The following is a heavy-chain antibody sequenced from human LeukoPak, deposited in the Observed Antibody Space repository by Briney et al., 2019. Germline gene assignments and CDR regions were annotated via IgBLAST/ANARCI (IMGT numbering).Heavy chain of an antibody. CDR2: IYIGDST. CDR3: ASRPGNYDVRLLNR. Sequence: PGGSLRLSCAASGLTVSSKYMSWLRQAPGKGLEWVSSIYIGDSTNYVDSVKGRFTISRDNSRNTLYLQMNSLRVEDTAVYYWASRPGNYDVRLLNRWGQGTLVTVSS. D-gene: IGHD3-3*01. CDR1: GLTVSSKY. J-gene: IGHJ5*02. V-gene: IGHV3-66*01.